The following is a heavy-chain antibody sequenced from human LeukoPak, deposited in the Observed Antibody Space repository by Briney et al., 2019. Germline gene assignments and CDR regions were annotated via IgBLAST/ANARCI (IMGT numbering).Heavy chain of an antibody. CDR1: GYTFTSYY. Sequence: ASVKVSCKASGYTFTSYYMHWVRQAPGQGLEWMGIINPSGGSTSYAQKFQGRVTMTGDMSTSTVYMELSSLRSEDTAVYYCARTLDYDSSGYYLLDVWGQGTMVTVSS. CDR2: INPSGGST. V-gene: IGHV1-46*01. CDR3: ARTLDYDSSGYYLLDV. J-gene: IGHJ3*01. D-gene: IGHD3-22*01.